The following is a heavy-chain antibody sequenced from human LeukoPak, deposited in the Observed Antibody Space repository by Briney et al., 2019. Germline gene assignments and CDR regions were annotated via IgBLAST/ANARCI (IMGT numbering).Heavy chain of an antibody. V-gene: IGHV3-11*04. CDR2: IKGTGLTT. Sequence: PGGSLRLSCAASGFTFSDYYMSWIRQAPGKGLEWVSTIKGTGLTTYYADSVKGRFTISRDNAKNSLFLQMSSLRADDTAIYYCARAGESRYMDVWGKGTAVTVSS. J-gene: IGHJ6*03. CDR1: GFTFSDYY. CDR3: ARAGESRYMDV.